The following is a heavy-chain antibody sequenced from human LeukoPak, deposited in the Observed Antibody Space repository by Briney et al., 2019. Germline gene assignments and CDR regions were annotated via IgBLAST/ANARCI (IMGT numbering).Heavy chain of an antibody. CDR2: ISGSGGST. V-gene: IGHV3-23*01. J-gene: IGHJ6*03. CDR1: GFTFSSYG. D-gene: IGHD3-9*01. Sequence: GGTLRLSCAASGFTFSSYGMSWVRQAPGKGLEWVSAISGSGGSTYYADSVRGRFTISRDNSKNTLYLQMNSLRAEDTAVYYCAKGGGTYFDWFRDYYYYYYMDVWGKGTTVTVSS. CDR3: AKGGGTYFDWFRDYYYYYYMDV.